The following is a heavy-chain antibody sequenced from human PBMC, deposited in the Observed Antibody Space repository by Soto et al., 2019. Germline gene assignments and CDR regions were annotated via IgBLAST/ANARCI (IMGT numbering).Heavy chain of an antibody. J-gene: IGHJ5*02. CDR2: IIPIFGTA. D-gene: IGHD3-22*01. Sequence: QVQLVQSGAEVKKPGSSVKVSCKASGGTFSSYAISWVRQAPGQGLEWMGEIIPIFGTANYAQKFQGRVTITADESPSTAYMELSGLRSEDTAVYYCARDSGPCSGYYPYWFHPWGQGTLVTVSS. CDR3: ARDSGPCSGYYPYWFHP. V-gene: IGHV1-69*12. CDR1: GGTFSSYA.